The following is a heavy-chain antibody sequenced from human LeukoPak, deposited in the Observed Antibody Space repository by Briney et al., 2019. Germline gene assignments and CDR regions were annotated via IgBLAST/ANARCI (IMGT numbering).Heavy chain of an antibody. Sequence: GRSLRLSCAASGFTFSTYGMHWVRQAPGKGLEWVAGISYDGSTEQYADSVKGRFTISRDNSKNTLYLQMNSLRAEDTAVYYCARDPSEMATILDYWGQGTLVTVSS. J-gene: IGHJ4*02. CDR2: ISYDGSTE. CDR1: GFTFSTYG. CDR3: ARDPSEMATILDY. V-gene: IGHV3-30*03. D-gene: IGHD5-24*01.